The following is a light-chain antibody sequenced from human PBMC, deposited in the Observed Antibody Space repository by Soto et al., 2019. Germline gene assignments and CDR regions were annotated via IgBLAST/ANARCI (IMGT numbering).Light chain of an antibody. CDR1: SSNIGSNA. CDR2: TSN. J-gene: IGLJ3*02. V-gene: IGLV1-44*01. Sequence: QSVMIQPPSASGTPGQRVTFSCSGSSSNIGSNAVNWFQQVPGTAPKLLIYTSNQRPSGVPDRFSGSKSGTSASLAISGLQSEDEADYYCAGWDDSLNGWVFGGGTKLTVL. CDR3: AGWDDSLNGWV.